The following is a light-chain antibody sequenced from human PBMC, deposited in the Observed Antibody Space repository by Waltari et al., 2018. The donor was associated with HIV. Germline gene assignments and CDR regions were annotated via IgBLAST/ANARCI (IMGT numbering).Light chain of an antibody. V-gene: IGKV4-1*01. J-gene: IGKJ4*01. CDR2: WAS. Sequence: DIVMTQPPDSLAVSLGARATINCNYSQSVLYSSSNKNCLAWYQQNPGQPPEFLLYWASTRESGVPDRFSGSGAETDFTLNITCLQAEDVAVYYCQQYYTTPLTFSGGTKVEIK. CDR1: QSVLYSSSNKNC. CDR3: QQYYTTPLT.